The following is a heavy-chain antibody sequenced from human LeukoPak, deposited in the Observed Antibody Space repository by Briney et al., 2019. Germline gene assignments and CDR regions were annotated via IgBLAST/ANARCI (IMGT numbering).Heavy chain of an antibody. CDR2: ISWNSGSI. Sequence: PGGSLRLSCAASGFTFDDYAMHWVRQAPGKGLEWVSGISWNSGSIGYADSVKGRFTISRDNAKNSLYLQMNSLRAEDMALYYCAKGSSDNWNDFAGDWGQGTLVTVSS. D-gene: IGHD1-20*01. CDR3: AKGSSDNWNDFAGD. V-gene: IGHV3-9*03. CDR1: GFTFDDYA. J-gene: IGHJ4*02.